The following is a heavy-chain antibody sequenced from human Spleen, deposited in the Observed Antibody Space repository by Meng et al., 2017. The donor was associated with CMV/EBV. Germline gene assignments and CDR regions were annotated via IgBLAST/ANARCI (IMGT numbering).Heavy chain of an antibody. CDR2: IYYSGST. Sequence: SETLSLTCTVSGGSISSSSYYWGWIRQPPRKGLEWIGSIYYSGSTYYNPSLKSRVTISVDTSKNQFSLKLSSVTAADTAVYYCAREGGVGFTYSGSPGWFDPWGQGTLVTVSS. D-gene: IGHD1-26*01. CDR1: GGSISSSSYY. V-gene: IGHV4-39*07. J-gene: IGHJ5*02. CDR3: AREGGVGFTYSGSPGWFDP.